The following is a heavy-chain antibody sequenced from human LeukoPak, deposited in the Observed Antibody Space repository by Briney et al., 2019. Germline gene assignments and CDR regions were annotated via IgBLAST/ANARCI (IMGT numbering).Heavy chain of an antibody. CDR2: IYTSGST. J-gene: IGHJ4*02. CDR1: GGSIISSSSY. CDR3: ARVSGGYVAY. D-gene: IGHD2-15*01. Sequence: SETLSLTCIISGGSIISSSSYWGWIRQPAGKGLEWIGRIYTSGSTNYNPSLKSRVTMSVDTSKNQFSLKLSSVTAADTAVYYCARVSGGYVAYWGQGTLVTVSS. V-gene: IGHV4-61*02.